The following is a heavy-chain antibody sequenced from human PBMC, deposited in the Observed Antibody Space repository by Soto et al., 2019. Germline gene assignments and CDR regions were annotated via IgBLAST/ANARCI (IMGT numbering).Heavy chain of an antibody. CDR2: ISSSSSTI. CDR1: GFTFSSYS. D-gene: IGHD2-15*01. J-gene: IGHJ6*02. V-gene: IGHV3-48*01. Sequence: GGSLRLSCAASGFTFSSYSMNWVRQAPGKGLEWVSYISSSSSTIYYADSVKGRFTISRDNAKNPLYLQMNSLRAEDTAVYYCARGGRHYGMDVWGQGTTVTVSS. CDR3: ARGGRHYGMDV.